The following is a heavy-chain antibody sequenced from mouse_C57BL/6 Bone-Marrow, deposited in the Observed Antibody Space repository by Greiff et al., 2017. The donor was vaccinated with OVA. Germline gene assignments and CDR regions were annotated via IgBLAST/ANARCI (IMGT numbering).Heavy chain of an antibody. CDR1: GIAFTRYW. CDR2: INPDSSTI. V-gene: IGHV4-1*01. Sequence: DVLLLESGGGLVQPGGSLKLSCAASGIAFTRYWMSWVQQAPGKGLEWIGEINPDSSTINYAQSLKDKFIISRDNAKNTLYLQMSKVRSEDAAHYYCAKESTLYYFDYWGQGTTLTVSS. J-gene: IGHJ2*01. CDR3: AKESTLYYFDY.